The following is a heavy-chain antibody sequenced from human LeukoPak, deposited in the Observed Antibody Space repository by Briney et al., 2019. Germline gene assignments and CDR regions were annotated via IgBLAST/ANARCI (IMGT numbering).Heavy chain of an antibody. J-gene: IGHJ6*03. CDR1: GFSLSNYW. CDR2: IISSSSYI. Sequence: GGSLRLSGAASGFSLSNYWMSWIRQAPGKGLEWVSSIISSSSYIYYADSVKGRFTISRDNAKNSLYLQMNSLRAEDTAVYYCARDNAAAGNYYYYMDVWGKGTTVTVSS. CDR3: ARDNAAAGNYYYYMDV. D-gene: IGHD6-13*01. V-gene: IGHV3-21*01.